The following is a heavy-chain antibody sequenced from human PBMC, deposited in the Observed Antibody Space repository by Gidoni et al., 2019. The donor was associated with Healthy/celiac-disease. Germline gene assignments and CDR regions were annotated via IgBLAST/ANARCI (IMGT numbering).Heavy chain of an antibody. V-gene: IGHV1-3*01. Sequence: QVQLVQSGAAMKKPGASVKVSCKASGYTFTSYAMHWVRQAPGQRLEWMGWINAGNGNTKYSQKFQGRVTITRDTSASTAYMELSSLRSEDTAVYYCAMDIPPSDDYGDPPVRLDYWGQGTLVTVSS. D-gene: IGHD4-17*01. CDR2: INAGNGNT. J-gene: IGHJ4*02. CDR1: GYTFTSYA. CDR3: AMDIPPSDDYGDPPVRLDY.